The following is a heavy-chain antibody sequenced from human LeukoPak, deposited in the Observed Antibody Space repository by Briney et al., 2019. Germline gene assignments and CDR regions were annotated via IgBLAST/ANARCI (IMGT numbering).Heavy chain of an antibody. CDR3: ARVPNYYDSSGYYLPGDY. J-gene: IGHJ4*02. Sequence: AASVKVSCKASGYTFTSYGISWVRQAPGQGLEWMGWISAYNGNTNYAQKLQGRVTMTTDTSTSTAYMELRSLRSDDTAVYYCARVPNYYDSSGYYLPGDYWGQGTLVTVSP. V-gene: IGHV1-18*01. CDR1: GYTFTSYG. CDR2: ISAYNGNT. D-gene: IGHD3-22*01.